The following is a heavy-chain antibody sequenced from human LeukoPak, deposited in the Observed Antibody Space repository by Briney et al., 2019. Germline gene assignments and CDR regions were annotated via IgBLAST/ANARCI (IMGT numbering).Heavy chain of an antibody. CDR2: IYYSGST. Sequence: PSETLSLTCTVSGGSISSSSYYWGWIRQPPGKGLEWIGSIYYSGSTYYNPSLKSRVTISVDTSKNQFSLKLSSVTAADTAVYYCARRAVRGVKFDYWGQGTLVTVSS. CDR3: ARRAVRGVKFDY. CDR1: GGSISSSSYY. D-gene: IGHD3-10*01. V-gene: IGHV4-39*07. J-gene: IGHJ4*02.